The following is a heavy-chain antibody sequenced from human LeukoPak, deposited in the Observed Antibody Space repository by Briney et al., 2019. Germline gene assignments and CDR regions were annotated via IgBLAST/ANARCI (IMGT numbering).Heavy chain of an antibody. J-gene: IGHJ4*02. CDR2: VSFDGGNI. CDR1: GFTFSSYW. CDR3: VKDRKYYFEY. Sequence: PGGSLRLSCAASGFTFSSYWMSWVRQAPGKGLEWVAIVSFDGGNIYYADFVKGRFTISRDNSRNTVSLQMTSLSAEDTAVYYCVKDRKYYFEYWGQGTVVTVSS. V-gene: IGHV3-30*18.